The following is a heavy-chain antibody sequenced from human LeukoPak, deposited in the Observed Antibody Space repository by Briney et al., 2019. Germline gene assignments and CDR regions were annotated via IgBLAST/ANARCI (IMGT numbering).Heavy chain of an antibody. CDR2: INHSGST. J-gene: IGHJ5*02. CDR3: ARGDLTRVRVGAMREVLGNWFDP. Sequence: SETLSLTCAVYGGSFSGYYWSWIRQPPGKGLEWIGEINHSGSTNYNPSLKSRVTISVDTSKNQFSLKLSSVTAADTAVYYCARGDLTRVRVGAMREVLGNWFDPWGQGTLVTVSS. V-gene: IGHV4-34*01. CDR1: GGSFSGYY. D-gene: IGHD1-26*01.